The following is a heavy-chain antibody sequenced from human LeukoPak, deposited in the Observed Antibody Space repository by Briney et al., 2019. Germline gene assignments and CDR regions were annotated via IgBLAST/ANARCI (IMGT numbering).Heavy chain of an antibody. D-gene: IGHD3-10*01. V-gene: IGHV1-8*01. CDR3: ARGDTMVRGVDYYYYYYMDV. J-gene: IGHJ6*03. CDR1: GYTFTSYD. CDR2: VNTNSGNT. Sequence: ASVKVSCKASGYTFTSYDINWVRQATGQGLEGMGWVNTNSGNTGYAQKFQGRVTMTRNTSISTAYMELSSLRSEDTAVYYCARGDTMVRGVDYYYYYYMDVWGKGTTVTVSS.